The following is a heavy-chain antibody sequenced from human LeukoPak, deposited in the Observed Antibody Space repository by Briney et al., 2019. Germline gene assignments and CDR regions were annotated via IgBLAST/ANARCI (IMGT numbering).Heavy chain of an antibody. Sequence: ASVKVSCKASGYTLTGYYMHWVRQAPGQGLEWMGWINPNSGGTNYAQKFQGRVTMTRDTSISTAYMELSRLRSDDTAVYYCARVKLADDAFDIWGQGTMVTVSS. J-gene: IGHJ3*02. CDR1: GYTLTGYY. V-gene: IGHV1-2*02. CDR2: INPNSGGT. CDR3: ARVKLADDAFDI.